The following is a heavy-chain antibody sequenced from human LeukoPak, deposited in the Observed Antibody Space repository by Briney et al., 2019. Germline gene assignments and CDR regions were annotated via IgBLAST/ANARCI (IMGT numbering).Heavy chain of an antibody. Sequence: GGSLRLPCAASGFTFSGSAMQWVRQASGKGLEWVGRIRSKANSYATAYAASVKGRFTISRDDSKNTAYLQMNSLKTEDTAVYYCTRGDDSGSYYGYYYYMDVWGKGTTVTVSS. CDR2: IRSKANSYAT. V-gene: IGHV3-73*01. D-gene: IGHD1-26*01. CDR3: TRGDDSGSYYGYYYYMDV. CDR1: GFTFSGSA. J-gene: IGHJ6*03.